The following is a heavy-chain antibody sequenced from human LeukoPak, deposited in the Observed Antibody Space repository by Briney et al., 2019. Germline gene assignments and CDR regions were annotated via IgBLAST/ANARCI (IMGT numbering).Heavy chain of an antibody. CDR1: GFTFDDYA. Sequence: GRSLRLSCAASGFTFDDYAMHWVRQAPGKGLEWVSGISWNSGSIGYADSVKGRFTISRDNAKNSLYLQMNSLRAEDTALYYCAKDINDYGDYGGVYWGQGTLVTVSS. D-gene: IGHD4-17*01. V-gene: IGHV3-9*01. J-gene: IGHJ4*02. CDR3: AKDINDYGDYGGVY. CDR2: ISWNSGSI.